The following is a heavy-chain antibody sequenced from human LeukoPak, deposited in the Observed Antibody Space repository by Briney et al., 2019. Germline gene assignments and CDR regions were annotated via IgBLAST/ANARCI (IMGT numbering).Heavy chain of an antibody. V-gene: IGHV3-48*04. CDR1: GFTFSSYS. CDR3: TREGIGPGADY. J-gene: IGHJ4*02. D-gene: IGHD7-27*01. CDR2: ISSSSSTI. Sequence: GGSLRLSCAASGFTFSSYSMNWVRQAPGKGLEWVSYISSSSSTIYYADSVKGRFTISRDNAKNSLYLQMNSLRAEDTAVYYCTREGIGPGADYWGQGTLVTVSS.